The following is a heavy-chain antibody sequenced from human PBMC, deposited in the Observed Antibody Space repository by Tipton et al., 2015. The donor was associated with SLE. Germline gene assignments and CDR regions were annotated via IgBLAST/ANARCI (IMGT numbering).Heavy chain of an antibody. CDR3: ASRGRWELPTDY. Sequence: TLSLTCTVSGASISDNYWSWIRQPTGKRLEWIGYIYSTLSTNYNPSLQNRVTISVDTSKNQLSLNLSSVTAADTAVYYCASRGRWELPTDYWGQGALVTVPS. V-gene: IGHV4-4*08. CDR2: IYSTLST. D-gene: IGHD4-23*01. J-gene: IGHJ4*02. CDR1: GASISDNY.